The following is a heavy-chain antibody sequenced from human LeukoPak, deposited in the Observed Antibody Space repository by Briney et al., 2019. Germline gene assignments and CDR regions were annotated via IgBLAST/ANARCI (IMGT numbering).Heavy chain of an antibody. CDR2: IQQDGSEK. V-gene: IGHV3-7*03. Sequence: GGSLRLSCTASGFSVRSYWMTWVRQAPGKGLEWVANIQQDGSEKYYVDSVRGRFTISRDNTENSLYLRMDSLRAEDTAIYFCARGWCPHCHGMGDWGKGTTVTVSS. J-gene: IGHJ6*04. D-gene: IGHD2-8*02. CDR1: GFSVRSYW. CDR3: ARGWCPHCHGMGD.